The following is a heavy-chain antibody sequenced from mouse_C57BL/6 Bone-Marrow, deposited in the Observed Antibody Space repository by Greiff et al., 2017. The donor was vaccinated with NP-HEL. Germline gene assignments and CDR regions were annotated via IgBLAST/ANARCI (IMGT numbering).Heavy chain of an antibody. CDR2: IYPGGGYT. J-gene: IGHJ3*01. D-gene: IGHD2-3*01. V-gene: IGHV1-63*01. CDR3: ARGADDGYYAPFAY. CDR1: GYTFTNYW. Sequence: VKLMESGAELVRPGTSVKMSCKASGYTFTNYWIGWAKQRPGHGLEWIGDIYPGGGYTNYNEKFKGKATLTADKSSSTAYMQFSSLTSEDSAIYYCARGADDGYYAPFAYWGQGTLVTVS.